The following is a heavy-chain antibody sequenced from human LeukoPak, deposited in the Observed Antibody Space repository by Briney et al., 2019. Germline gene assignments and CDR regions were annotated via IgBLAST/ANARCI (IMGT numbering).Heavy chain of an antibody. J-gene: IGHJ6*02. Sequence: ASVKVSCKASGYTFTSYYMHWVRQAPGQGLEWMGIINPSGGSTSYAQKFQGRVTMTRDTSTSTVYMELSSLRSEDTAVYYCASNSGLVKHYYYYYGMDVWGRGTTVTVSS. D-gene: IGHD6-6*01. CDR3: ASNSGLVKHYYYYYGMDV. CDR2: INPSGGST. CDR1: GYTFTSYY. V-gene: IGHV1-46*01.